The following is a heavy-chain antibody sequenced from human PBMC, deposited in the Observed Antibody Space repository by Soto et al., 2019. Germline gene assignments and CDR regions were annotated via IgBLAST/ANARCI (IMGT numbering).Heavy chain of an antibody. CDR2: INPNSGGT. V-gene: IGHV1-2*02. D-gene: IGHD3-3*01. CDR1: GYTFTGYY. J-gene: IGHJ6*02. CDR3: ARFNFWSGYYRYYYYGMDV. Sequence: ASVKVSCKASGYTFTGYYMHWVRQAPLQVLEWMGWINPNSGGTNYAQKFQGRVTMTRDTSISTAYMELSRLRSDDTAMYYCARFNFWSGYYRYYYYGMDVWGQGTTVTVSS.